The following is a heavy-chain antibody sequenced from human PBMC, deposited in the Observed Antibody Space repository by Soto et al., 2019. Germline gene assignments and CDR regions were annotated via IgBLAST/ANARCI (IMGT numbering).Heavy chain of an antibody. CDR2: ISYDGSNK. CDR1: VFTFSSYA. CDR3: ARSPTPAYYYYGMDV. J-gene: IGHJ6*02. Sequence: GGSLILSCPPAVFTFSSYAMHWVRQAPGKGLEWVAVISYDGSNKYYADSVKGRFTISRENSKNTLYLQMNSLRAEDTAVYYCARSPTPAYYYYGMDVWGQGTTVTVSS. V-gene: IGHV3-30-3*01.